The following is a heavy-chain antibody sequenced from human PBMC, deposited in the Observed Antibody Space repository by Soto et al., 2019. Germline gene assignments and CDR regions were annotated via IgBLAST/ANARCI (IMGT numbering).Heavy chain of an antibody. J-gene: IGHJ4*02. CDR2: IYWDDDK. D-gene: IGHD6-19*01. V-gene: IGHV2-5*02. Sequence: SGPTLVNPTQTLTLTCTFSGFSLSTSGVGVGWIRQPPGKALEWLALIYWDDDKRYSPSLKSRLTITMDTSKNQVVLTMTNMDPVDTATYYCARRRIAVARRPYFDYWGQGTLVTVSS. CDR1: GFSLSTSGVG. CDR3: ARRRIAVARRPYFDY.